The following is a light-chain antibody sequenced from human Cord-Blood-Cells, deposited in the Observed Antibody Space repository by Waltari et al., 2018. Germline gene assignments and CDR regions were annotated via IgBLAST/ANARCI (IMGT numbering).Light chain of an antibody. Sequence: SSELTQDPAVSVALGQTVRITCQGDSLRRYYASWYQQKPGQAPVLVIYGNNNRPSGIADRFSGSSSGNTAALTITGAQAEDDADYYWSARDSSGNLWVFGTGTKVTVL. J-gene: IGLJ1*01. V-gene: IGLV3-19*01. CDR2: GNN. CDR3: SARDSSGNLWV. CDR1: SLRRYY.